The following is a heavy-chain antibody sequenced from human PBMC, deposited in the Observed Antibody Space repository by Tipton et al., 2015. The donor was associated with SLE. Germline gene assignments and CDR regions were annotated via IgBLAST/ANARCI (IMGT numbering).Heavy chain of an antibody. D-gene: IGHD2-2*02. CDR2: IFYNGRT. CDR3: ARGFLYDGFQV. CDR1: GGSIRSASSY. V-gene: IGHV4-39*07. Sequence: LRLSCSVSGGSIRSASSYWGWIRQPPGKGLEWIGSIFYNGRTYYNPSLKSRVTISLVTSKNQFSLQLTSVTPEDTAVYYCARGFLYDGFQVWGQGTLVTVSS. J-gene: IGHJ1*01.